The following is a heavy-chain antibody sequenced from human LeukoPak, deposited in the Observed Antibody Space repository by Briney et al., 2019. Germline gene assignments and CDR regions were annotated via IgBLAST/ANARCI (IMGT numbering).Heavy chain of an antibody. Sequence: SVKVSCKASGFTFTSSAVQWVRQARGQRLEWIGWIVVGSGNTNYAQKFQERVTITRDMSTSTAYMELSSLRSEDTAVYYCAADRTAAAQRWYYYYGMDVWGQGTRSPSP. CDR3: AADRTAAAQRWYYYYGMDV. CDR2: IVVGSGNT. D-gene: IGHD6-13*01. J-gene: IGHJ6*02. V-gene: IGHV1-58*01. CDR1: GFTFTSSA.